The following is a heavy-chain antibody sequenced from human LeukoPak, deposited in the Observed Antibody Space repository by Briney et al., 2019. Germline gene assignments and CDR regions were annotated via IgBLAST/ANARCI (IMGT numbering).Heavy chain of an antibody. D-gene: IGHD3-10*01. J-gene: IGHJ4*02. CDR2: INSKTEGGTT. CDR1: GITFSSAW. V-gene: IGHV3-15*05. CDR3: STGYGLGTHPTYYFDY. Sequence: GGSLRLSCAASGITFSSAWMGWVRQVPGKGLEWVGRINSKTEGGTTDYAAPVKGRFTISRDDSKNKLYLQMNSLKTEDTAVYYCSTGYGLGTHPTYYFDYWGQGTLVTVSS.